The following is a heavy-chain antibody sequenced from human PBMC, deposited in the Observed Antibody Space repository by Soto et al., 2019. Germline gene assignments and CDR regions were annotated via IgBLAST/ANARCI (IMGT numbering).Heavy chain of an antibody. V-gene: IGHV3-53*01. J-gene: IGHJ4*02. CDR2: IYAGGNT. CDR1: GFSVTSNY. CDR3: ARVTTFYDILTSSYALNYFYY. D-gene: IGHD3-9*01. Sequence: LRLSCAASGFSVTSNYMTWVRQAPGKGLECVSVIYAGGNTYYPDSEKGRFTISSDNSKNTLFLQMNNLRAEDTAVYYCARVTTFYDILTSSYALNYFYYCGQGTRVTVSS.